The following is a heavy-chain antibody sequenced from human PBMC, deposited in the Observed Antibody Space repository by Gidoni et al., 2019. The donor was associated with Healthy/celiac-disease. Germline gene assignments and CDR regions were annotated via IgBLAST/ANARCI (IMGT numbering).Heavy chain of an antibody. Sequence: QVQLQQSGPGLVKPSQTLSLPCSISGDSVSSTSAALNWIRQSPSRGLEWLGRTYYRSKWYNDYAVSVKSRITINPDTSKNQFSLQLNSVTPEDTAVYYCARDYGVATLGAPYYYYGMDVWGQGTTVTVSS. V-gene: IGHV6-1*01. J-gene: IGHJ6*02. CDR3: ARDYGVATLGAPYYYYGMDV. D-gene: IGHD5-12*01. CDR2: TYYRSKWYN. CDR1: GDSVSSTSAA.